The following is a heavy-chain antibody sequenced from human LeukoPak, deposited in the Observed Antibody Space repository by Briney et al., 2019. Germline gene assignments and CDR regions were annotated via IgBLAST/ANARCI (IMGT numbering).Heavy chain of an antibody. V-gene: IGHV4-34*01. CDR2: INHSGST. CDR3: ARDRTSAFDI. CDR1: GGSFSGYY. D-gene: IGHD1-1*01. Sequence: SETLSLTCAVYGGSFSGYYWSWIRQPPGKGLEWIGEINHSGSTNYNPSLKSRVTISVDTSKNQFSLKLSSVTAADTAVYYCARDRTSAFDIWGQGTMVTVSS. J-gene: IGHJ3*02.